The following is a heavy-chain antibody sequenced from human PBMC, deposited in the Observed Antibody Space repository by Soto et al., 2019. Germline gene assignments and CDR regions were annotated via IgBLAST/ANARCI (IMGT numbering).Heavy chain of an antibody. CDR2: ISSSGGRT. D-gene: IGHD3-3*01. Sequence: EVQLLESGGGLVQPGGSVRLSCGTSGFSFVNYGMGWARQAPGKGLEWVSGISSSGGRTYFADSVRGRFTISRDNSKNTMYLQMDSLRVEDTAVYYCAKVAKPRVVIEYFDYWGQGSLVTVSS. CDR1: GFSFVNYG. V-gene: IGHV3-23*01. CDR3: AKVAKPRVVIEYFDY. J-gene: IGHJ4*02.